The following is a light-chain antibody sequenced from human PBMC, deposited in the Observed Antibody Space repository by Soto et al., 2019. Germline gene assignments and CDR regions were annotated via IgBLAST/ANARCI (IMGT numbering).Light chain of an antibody. Sequence: EIVLTQSPGTLSLSPGERATLSCRASQSVSSSYLAWYQQKPGQAPRLLIYGASSRATGIPDRFSGSGSGTDFTLTISRLEPEDFAVYYCKQYSSSPPYTFGQGTKLEIK. CDR3: KQYSSSPPYT. CDR1: QSVSSSY. J-gene: IGKJ2*01. CDR2: GAS. V-gene: IGKV3-20*01.